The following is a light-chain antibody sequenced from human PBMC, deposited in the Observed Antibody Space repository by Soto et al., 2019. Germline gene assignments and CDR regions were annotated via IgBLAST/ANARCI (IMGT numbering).Light chain of an antibody. J-gene: IGKJ4*01. CDR1: QGVSTY. V-gene: IGKV1D-8*01. CDR2: AAS. CDR3: QQYYIFPLA. Sequence: LWMTQYPSLLSASTGDRVTITCRTSQGVSTYVAWYQQKPGKPPKPLIYAASTLHSGVPARFSGSGSGTDFTLTISGLQSEDFATYYCQQYYIFPLAFAGGTKVDVK.